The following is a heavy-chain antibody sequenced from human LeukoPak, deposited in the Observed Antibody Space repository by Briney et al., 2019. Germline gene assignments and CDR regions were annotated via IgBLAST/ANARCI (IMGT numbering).Heavy chain of an antibody. CDR1: GYTFTGYY. CDR3: ANERDDILTGYSALDY. V-gene: IGHV1-2*02. D-gene: IGHD3-9*01. Sequence: GASVKVSCKASGYTFTGYYMPWVRQAPGQGLEWMGWINPNSGGTNYAQKFQGRVTMTRDTSISTAYMELSRLRSDDTAVYYCANERDDILTGYSALDYWGQGTLVTVSS. J-gene: IGHJ4*02. CDR2: INPNSGGT.